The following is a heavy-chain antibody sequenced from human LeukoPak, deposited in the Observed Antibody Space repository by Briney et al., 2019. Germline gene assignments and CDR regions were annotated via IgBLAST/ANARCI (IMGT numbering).Heavy chain of an antibody. D-gene: IGHD3-3*01. CDR1: GGSITSSSYY. J-gene: IGHJ6*02. Sequence: PSETLSLTCSVSGGSITSSSYYWGWIRQPPGKGLEWIGSIYYTGGTYYSPSLKSRVTMSVDNFNNHFSLRLTSVTAADTAVYFCARGPIGVIVEVTPEHFYYAFDVWGQGTTVTVSS. CDR3: ARGPIGVIVEVTPEHFYYAFDV. V-gene: IGHV4-39*07. CDR2: IYYTGGT.